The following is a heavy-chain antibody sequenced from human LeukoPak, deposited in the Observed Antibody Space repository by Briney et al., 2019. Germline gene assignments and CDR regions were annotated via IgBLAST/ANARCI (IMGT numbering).Heavy chain of an antibody. CDR3: AKDPKTTYYYDSSGYYRL. V-gene: IGHV3-30*02. D-gene: IGHD3-22*01. J-gene: IGHJ4*02. CDR2: LRDDGSNK. Sequence: GGSLRLSCAAAGFTFSSYGMHLVRPAPGQGLEWGAFLRDDGSNKYYADSVKGRFTISRDNSKNTLYLQMNSLRAEDTAVYYCAKDPKTTYYYDSSGYYRLWGQGTLVTVSS. CDR1: GFTFSSYG.